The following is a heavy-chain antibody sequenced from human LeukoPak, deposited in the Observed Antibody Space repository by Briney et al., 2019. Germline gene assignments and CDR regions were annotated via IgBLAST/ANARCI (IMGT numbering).Heavy chain of an antibody. J-gene: IGHJ4*02. CDR2: ISSSGSTI. CDR3: ARSGTMTTVVNSY. D-gene: IGHD4-23*01. CDR1: GFTFSDYY. V-gene: IGHV3-11*01. Sequence: GGSLRLSCAASGFTFSDYYMSWLRQAPGKGLEWVSYISSSGSTICYADSVKGRFTISRDNAKNSLYLQMNSLRAEDTAVYYCARSGTMTTVVNSYWGQGTLVTVSS.